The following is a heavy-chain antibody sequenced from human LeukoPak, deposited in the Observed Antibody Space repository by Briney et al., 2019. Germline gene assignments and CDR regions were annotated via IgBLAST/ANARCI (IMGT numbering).Heavy chain of an antibody. CDR2: IFFDGNHK. Sequence: PGGSLRLSCAASGFTFSTDPLHWVRQAPGKGLEWVALIFFDGNHKYYAASVKGRFTISGDNSKNTLYLQMNSLRLEDTAVYYCAREAVDAFDAWGQGTMVTVSS. V-gene: IGHV3-30*04. CDR3: AREAVDAFDA. CDR1: GFTFSTDP. J-gene: IGHJ3*01.